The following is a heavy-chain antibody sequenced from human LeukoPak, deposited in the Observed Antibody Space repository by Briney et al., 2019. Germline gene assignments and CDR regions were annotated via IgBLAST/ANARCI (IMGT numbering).Heavy chain of an antibody. Sequence: GGSLRLSCAASGFTFSSYAMSWVRQAPGKGLYWVSTISGSGGSTYYADSVKGRFTISRDNAKNSLYLQMNSLRAEDTAVYYCAKDIVVVPAAILSAFDIWGQGTMVTVSS. CDR3: AKDIVVVPAAILSAFDI. CDR2: ISGSGGST. J-gene: IGHJ3*02. D-gene: IGHD2-2*01. CDR1: GFTFSSYA. V-gene: IGHV3-23*01.